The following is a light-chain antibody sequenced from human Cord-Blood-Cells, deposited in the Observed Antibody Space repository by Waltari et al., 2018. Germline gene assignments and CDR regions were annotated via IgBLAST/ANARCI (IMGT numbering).Light chain of an antibody. V-gene: IGKV2-28*01. CDR3: MQALQSPPT. J-gene: IGKJ1*01. CDR1: QSLLHSNGYNY. CDR2: FGS. Sequence: DIVMTQSPLSLPVTPGETASISCRSSQSLLHSNGYNYLDWYLQTPGQSPQLLIYFGSNRASGVPDRFSGSGSGTDFTLKISRVEAEDVGVYYCMQALQSPPTFGQGTKVEIK.